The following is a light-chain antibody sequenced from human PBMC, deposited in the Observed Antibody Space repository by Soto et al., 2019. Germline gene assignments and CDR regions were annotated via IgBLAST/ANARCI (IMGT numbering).Light chain of an antibody. CDR3: QQRNVWPPIT. Sequence: VLTQSPATLSLSPGERATLSCRASQSIHTSLAWYQQKPGQPPRLVVYDSTLRANGVPDRFGGSRSGTEFTLTINNLEPEDFAVYCCQQRNVWPPITFGQGTRLEIK. J-gene: IGKJ5*01. CDR2: DST. V-gene: IGKV3-11*01. CDR1: QSIHTS.